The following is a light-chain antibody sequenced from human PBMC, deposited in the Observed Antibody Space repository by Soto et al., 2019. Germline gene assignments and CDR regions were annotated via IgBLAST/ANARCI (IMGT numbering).Light chain of an antibody. J-gene: IGKJ1*01. CDR2: GAS. CDR3: QQRSNWPPWT. V-gene: IGKV3D-20*02. Sequence: EIVLTQSPGTLSLSPGERATLSCRASQSVSSSYLAWYQQKPGQAPRLLIYGASSRATGIPDRFSGSGSGTDFTLTISRLEPEDFAVYYCQQRSNWPPWTFGQGIKVEIK. CDR1: QSVSSSY.